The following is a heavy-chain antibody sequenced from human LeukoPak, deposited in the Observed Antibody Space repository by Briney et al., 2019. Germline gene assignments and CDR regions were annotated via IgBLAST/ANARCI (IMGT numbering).Heavy chain of an antibody. CDR2: IKQVGSEK. CDR3: ASYPLAYYDFWSGYPYFDY. CDR1: GFTFSSYW. J-gene: IGHJ4*02. Sequence: GSLRLSFAASGFTFSSYWMSWVRQAPGKGLEWVANIKQVGSEKYYVDSVKGRFTISRDNAKNSLYLQMNSLRAEDTAVYYCASYPLAYYDFWSGYPYFDYWGQGTLVTVSS. V-gene: IGHV3-7*01. D-gene: IGHD3-3*01.